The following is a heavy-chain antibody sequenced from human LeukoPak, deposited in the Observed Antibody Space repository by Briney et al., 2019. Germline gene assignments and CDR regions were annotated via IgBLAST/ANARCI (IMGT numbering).Heavy chain of an antibody. J-gene: IGHJ4*02. CDR3: ASVDTAMETIDY. V-gene: IGHV4-59*01. D-gene: IGHD5-18*01. Sequence: SEALSLTCTVSGGSISSYYWSWIRQPPGKGLEWIGYIYYSGSTNYNPSLKSRVTISVDTSKNQFSLKLSSVTAADTAVYYCASVDTAMETIDYWGQGTLVTVSS. CDR2: IYYSGST. CDR1: GGSISSYY.